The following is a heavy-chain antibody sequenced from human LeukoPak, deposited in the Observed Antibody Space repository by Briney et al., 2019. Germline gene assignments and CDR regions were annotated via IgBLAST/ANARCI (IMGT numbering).Heavy chain of an antibody. Sequence: GESLKISCKGSGYSFTSYWISWVRQMPGKGLEWVGRIDPSDSYTNYSPSFQGHVTISADKSISTAYLQWRSLKASDTAMYYCARRVGGYYYYFDYWGQGTLVTVSS. CDR3: ARRVGGYYYYFDY. D-gene: IGHD2/OR15-2a*01. J-gene: IGHJ4*02. V-gene: IGHV5-10-1*01. CDR2: IDPSDSYT. CDR1: GYSFTSYW.